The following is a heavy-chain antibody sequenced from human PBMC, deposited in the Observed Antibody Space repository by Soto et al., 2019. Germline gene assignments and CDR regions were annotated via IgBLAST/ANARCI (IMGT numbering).Heavy chain of an antibody. CDR1: GGSISSGGYS. Sequence: QLQLQESGSGLVKPSQTLSLTCAVSGGSISSGGYSWSWIRQPPGKGLEWIGYTYHSGSTYYNPSLKRPVTQTVDRSTTQFSQKLSAVTAADTAVYYCARGGKTVTTFDYWGQGTLVTVSS. V-gene: IGHV4-30-2*01. J-gene: IGHJ4*02. CDR3: ARGGKTVTTFDY. CDR2: TYHSGST. D-gene: IGHD4-17*01.